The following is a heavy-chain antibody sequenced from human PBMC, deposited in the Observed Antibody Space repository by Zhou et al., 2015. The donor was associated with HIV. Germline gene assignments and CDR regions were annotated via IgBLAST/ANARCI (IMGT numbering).Heavy chain of an antibody. CDR1: GGTFSSYA. CDR2: IIPIFGTA. J-gene: IGHJ4*02. CDR3: ARVPQGGPYPTSRYYFDY. D-gene: IGHD5-24*01. Sequence: QVQLVQSGAEVKKPGSSVKVSCKASGGTFSSYAISWVRQAPGQGLEWMGGIIPIFGTANYAQKFQGRVTITADESTSTAYMELSSLRSEDTAVYYCARVPQGGPYPTSRYYFDYWGQGTLVTVSS. V-gene: IGHV1-69*01.